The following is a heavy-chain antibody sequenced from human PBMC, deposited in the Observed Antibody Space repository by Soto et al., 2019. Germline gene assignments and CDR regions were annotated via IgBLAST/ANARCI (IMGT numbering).Heavy chain of an antibody. CDR3: ARGPMRAAAGTKFDY. D-gene: IGHD6-13*01. CDR1: GFTFSSYW. V-gene: IGHV3-74*01. Sequence: GGSLRLSCAASGFTFSSYWMHWVRQAPGKGLVWVSRINSDGSSTSYADSVKGRFTISRDNAKNTLYLQMNSLRAEDTAVYYCARGPMRAAAGTKFDYWGQGTLVTVSS. J-gene: IGHJ4*02. CDR2: INSDGSST.